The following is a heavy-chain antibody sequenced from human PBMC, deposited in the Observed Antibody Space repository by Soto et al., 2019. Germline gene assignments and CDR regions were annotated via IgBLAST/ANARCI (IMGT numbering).Heavy chain of an antibody. Sequence: QVQLVESGGGVVQPGRSLRLSCAASGFTFSSYGMHWVRQAPGKGLEWVAVISYDGSNKYYADSVKGRFTISRDNSKNTLYLQMNSLRAEDTAVYYCARDTGAVAGPLGGFDYWGQGTLVTVSS. D-gene: IGHD6-19*01. CDR2: ISYDGSNK. V-gene: IGHV3-30*03. CDR1: GFTFSSYG. J-gene: IGHJ4*02. CDR3: ARDTGAVAGPLGGFDY.